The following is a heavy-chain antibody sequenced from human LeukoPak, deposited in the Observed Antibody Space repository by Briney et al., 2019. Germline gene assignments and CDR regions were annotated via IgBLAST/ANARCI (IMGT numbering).Heavy chain of an antibody. D-gene: IGHD6-19*01. Sequence: ASVKVSCKASGYTFTGYYMHWVRQAPGQGLEWMGWINPNSGGTNYAQKFQGRVTMTRDTSISTAYMELSRLRSDDTAVYYCARYIAVAGHKFDPWGQGTLVTVSS. CDR3: ARYIAVAGHKFDP. V-gene: IGHV1-2*02. CDR2: INPNSGGT. CDR1: GYTFTGYY. J-gene: IGHJ5*02.